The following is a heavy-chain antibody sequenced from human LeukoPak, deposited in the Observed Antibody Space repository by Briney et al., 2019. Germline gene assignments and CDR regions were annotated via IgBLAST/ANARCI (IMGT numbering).Heavy chain of an antibody. D-gene: IGHD3-22*01. V-gene: IGHV4-39*01. CDR3: ARQLAGSGYMLDP. J-gene: IGHJ5*02. CDR2: IYYRGST. Sequence: SETLSLTCTVSGGSISSSSYYWGWIRQPPGKGLEWIGSIYYRGSTYYNPSLKIRVTISVDTSKNQFSLKLSSVTAPDTAVYYCARQLAGSGYMLDPWAREPWSPSPQ. CDR1: GGSISSSSYY.